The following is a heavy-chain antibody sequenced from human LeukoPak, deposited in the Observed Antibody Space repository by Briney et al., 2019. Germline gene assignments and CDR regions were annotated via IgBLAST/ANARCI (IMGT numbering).Heavy chain of an antibody. CDR1: GFTFSSYS. J-gene: IGHJ4*02. Sequence: KPGGSLRLSCAASGFTFSSYSMNWIRQAPGKELDWVSSISSSSSYIYYADSVKGRFTISRENAKNSLYLQMNSLRAEDTAVYYCARARNQWLALIDYWGQGTLVTASS. CDR3: ARARNQWLALIDY. V-gene: IGHV3-21*01. CDR2: ISSSSSYI. D-gene: IGHD5-12*01.